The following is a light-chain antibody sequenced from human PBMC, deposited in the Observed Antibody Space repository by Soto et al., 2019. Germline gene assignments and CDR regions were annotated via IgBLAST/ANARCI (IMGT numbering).Light chain of an antibody. CDR1: QGISDW. CDR3: QQATSFPFT. J-gene: IGKJ3*01. CDR2: ATS. V-gene: IGKV1-12*01. Sequence: DIQMTQSPSSVSASVGDRVTITCRASQGISDWLAWYQQKPGKAPQLLIYATSSLQSGVPSRFSGSGSGTDFTLTISSLQTEDFATYYCQQATSFPFTFGPGTKVDIK.